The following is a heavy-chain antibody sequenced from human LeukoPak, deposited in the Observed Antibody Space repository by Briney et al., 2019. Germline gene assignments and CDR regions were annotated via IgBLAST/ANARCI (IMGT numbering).Heavy chain of an antibody. Sequence: GASVKVSCKASGYTFTSYGISWVRQAPGQGLEWMGWISAYNGNTNYAQKLQGRVTMTTDTSTSTAYMELRSLRSDDTAVYYCARDPHIAAAGYNWFDPWGQGTQVTVSS. V-gene: IGHV1-18*04. CDR1: GYTFTSYG. CDR2: ISAYNGNT. CDR3: ARDPHIAAAGYNWFDP. D-gene: IGHD6-13*01. J-gene: IGHJ5*02.